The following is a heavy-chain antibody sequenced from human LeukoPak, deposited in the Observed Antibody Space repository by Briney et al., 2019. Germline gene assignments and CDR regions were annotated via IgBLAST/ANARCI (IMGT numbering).Heavy chain of an antibody. CDR2: ISSSGNTI. V-gene: IGHV3-48*03. Sequence: GGSLRLSCAASGFTFSSYAMSWVRQAPGKGLEWVSYISSSGNTIFYADSVKGRFTISRDNAKNSLYLQMNSLRAEDTAVYFCDRDAQVEPDVWGKGTTATVSS. CDR1: GFTFSSYA. J-gene: IGHJ6*04. D-gene: IGHD1-1*01. CDR3: DRDAQVEPDV.